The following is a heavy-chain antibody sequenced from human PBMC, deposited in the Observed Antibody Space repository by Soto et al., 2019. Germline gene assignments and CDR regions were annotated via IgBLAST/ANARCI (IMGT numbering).Heavy chain of an antibody. Sequence: ILSLTCTVAGGSISSSSYYWTWIRQSPGKGLEWIGYTYQSGSAYYNPSLKSRVTISVDRSKKQFSLNLTSVTAADTAVYYCARDYYGMDVWGQGTTVTVSS. CDR1: GGSISSSSYY. CDR3: ARDYYGMDV. CDR2: TYQSGSA. V-gene: IGHV4-30-2*06. J-gene: IGHJ6*02.